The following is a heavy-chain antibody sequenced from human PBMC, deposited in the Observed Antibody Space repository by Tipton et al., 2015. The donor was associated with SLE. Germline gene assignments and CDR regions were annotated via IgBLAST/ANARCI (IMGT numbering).Heavy chain of an antibody. J-gene: IGHJ4*02. Sequence: AGLVKPSQTLSLTCAVSGESFNGYFWTWIRQPPGKGLEWIAEIIHSGVTNYNPSLRSRVTISVDMSKNQVSLKLSSVTAADTAVYYCASGQSFSGFDYWGQGTLVTVSS. D-gene: IGHD2/OR15-2a*01. CDR1: GESFNGYF. CDR2: IIHSGVT. V-gene: IGHV4-34*12. CDR3: ASGQSFSGFDY.